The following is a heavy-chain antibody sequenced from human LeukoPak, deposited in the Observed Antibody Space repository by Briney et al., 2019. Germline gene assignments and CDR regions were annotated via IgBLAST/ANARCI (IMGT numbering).Heavy chain of an antibody. CDR2: INGSGGST. J-gene: IGHJ5*01. V-gene: IGHV3-23*01. CDR1: GFTFSSYA. CDR3: ANPPTVTKIRFDS. Sequence: GGSLKLSCAASGFTFSSYAMSWVPQAPGKGLEGVSDINGSGGSTYYADSVKGRFTISRDNSKNTLYLQMNSLRAEDTAVYYCANPPTVTKIRFDSWGQGTLVTVSS. D-gene: IGHD4-17*01.